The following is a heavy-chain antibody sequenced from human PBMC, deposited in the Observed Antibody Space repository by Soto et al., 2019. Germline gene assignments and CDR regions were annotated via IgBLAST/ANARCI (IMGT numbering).Heavy chain of an antibody. J-gene: IGHJ3*02. V-gene: IGHV3-30*18. CDR1: GFTFSSYG. Sequence: GGSLRLSCAASGFTFSSYGMHWVRQAPGKGLEWVAVISYDGSNKYYADSVKGRFTISRDNSKNTLYLQMNSLRAEDTAVYYCAKVGVWISDAFDIWGQGTMVTVSS. CDR3: AKVGVWISDAFDI. D-gene: IGHD3-16*01. CDR2: ISYDGSNK.